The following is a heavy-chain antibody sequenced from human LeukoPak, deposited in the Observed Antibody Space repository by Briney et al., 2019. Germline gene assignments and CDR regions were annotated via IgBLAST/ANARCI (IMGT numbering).Heavy chain of an antibody. J-gene: IGHJ4*02. CDR2: IYYGENT. CDR1: GGSISSGPYY. Sequence: PSETLSLTCTVSGGSISSGPYYWGWIRQPPGKGLEWIGNIYYGENTYYNPSLKSRVTISIDTSKNQFYLRLSSLTAADTAVYYCARRDDSSGYHKIFDYWGPGTLVTVSS. CDR3: ARRDDSSGYHKIFDY. V-gene: IGHV4-39*01. D-gene: IGHD3-22*01.